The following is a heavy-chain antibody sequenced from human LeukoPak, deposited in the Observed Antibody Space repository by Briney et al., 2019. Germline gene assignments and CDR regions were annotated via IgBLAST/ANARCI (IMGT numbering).Heavy chain of an antibody. D-gene: IGHD4/OR15-4a*01. CDR3: ARALHTLTFDP. V-gene: IGHV3-30*03. CDR2: ISYDGSNK. CDR1: GFTFSSYG. Sequence: GGSLRLSCAASGFTFSSYGMHWVRQAPGKGLEWVAVISYDGSNKYYADSVKGRFTISRDNSKNTLYLQMNSLRAEDTAVYYCARALHTLTFDPWGQGILVTVSS. J-gene: IGHJ5*02.